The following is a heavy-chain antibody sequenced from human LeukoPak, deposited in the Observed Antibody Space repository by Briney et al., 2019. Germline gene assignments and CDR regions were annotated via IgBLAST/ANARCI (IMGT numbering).Heavy chain of an antibody. D-gene: IGHD2-2*01. CDR3: ARAYSTMPDAFDI. CDR2: IYYSGST. V-gene: IGHV4-59*01. CDR1: GGSISSYY. J-gene: IGHJ3*02. Sequence: SETLSLTCTGSGGSISSYYWSWIRQPPGKGLEWIGYIYYSGSTNYNPSLKSRVTISVDTSKNQFSLKLSSVTAADTAVYYCARAYSTMPDAFDIWGQGTMVTVSS.